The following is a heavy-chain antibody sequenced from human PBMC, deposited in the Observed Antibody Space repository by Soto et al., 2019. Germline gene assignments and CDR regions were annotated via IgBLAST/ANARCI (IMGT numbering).Heavy chain of an antibody. V-gene: IGHV3-23*01. J-gene: IGHJ4*02. CDR2: ISSSGGST. CDR1: GFTFSNYA. D-gene: IGHD2-8*01. CDR3: AKNQHAMAHDY. Sequence: EVQLLDSGGGLVQPGGSLRLSCAASGFTFSNYAMIWVRQAPGKELEWVSSISSSGGSTDYADSVKGRCTISTDNSQNTLNLQMNSLRAEDTAIYFCAKNQHAMAHDYWGPGTLVTVSS.